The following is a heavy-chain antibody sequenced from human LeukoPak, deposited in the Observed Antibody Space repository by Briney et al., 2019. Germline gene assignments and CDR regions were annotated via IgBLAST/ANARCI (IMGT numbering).Heavy chain of an antibody. V-gene: IGHV4-59*01. CDR1: GGSISSYY. Sequence: IPSETLSLTCTGSGGSISSYYWSWIRQPPGKGLEWIGYIYYSGSTNYNPSLKSRVTISVDTSKNQFSLKLSSVTAADTAVYYCAKGNNWFDPWGQGTLVTVSS. CDR2: IYYSGST. J-gene: IGHJ5*02. CDR3: AKGNNWFDP.